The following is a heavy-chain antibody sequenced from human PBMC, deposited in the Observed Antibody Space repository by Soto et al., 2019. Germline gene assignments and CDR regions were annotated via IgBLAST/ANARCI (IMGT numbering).Heavy chain of an antibody. J-gene: IGHJ4*02. CDR3: ATGRSDSGWYEGHF. CDR1: NDSIRSGTYY. D-gene: IGHD6-19*01. Sequence: ETLSLTCTVSNDSIRSGTYYWAWIRQPPGRGLEWIGSLSYLGTTDYNPSLKSRVTISKDASKNQFSLKLTSMTAADTAVYYCATGRSDSGWYEGHFWGQGTLVTVSS. CDR2: LSYLGTT. V-gene: IGHV4-39*01.